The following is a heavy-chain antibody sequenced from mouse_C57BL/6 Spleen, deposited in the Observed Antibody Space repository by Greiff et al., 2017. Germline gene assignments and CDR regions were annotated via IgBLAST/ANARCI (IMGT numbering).Heavy chain of an antibody. CDR1: GYTFTSYW. Sequence: VQLKQPGAELVMPGASVKLSCKASGYTFTSYWMHWVKQRPGQGLEWIGEIDPSDSYTNYNQKFKGKSTLTVDKSSSTAYMQLSSLTSEDSAVYYCARWNYGSSYRYAMDYWGQGTSVTVSS. CDR3: ARWNYGSSYRYAMDY. D-gene: IGHD1-1*01. V-gene: IGHV1-69*01. CDR2: IDPSDSYT. J-gene: IGHJ4*01.